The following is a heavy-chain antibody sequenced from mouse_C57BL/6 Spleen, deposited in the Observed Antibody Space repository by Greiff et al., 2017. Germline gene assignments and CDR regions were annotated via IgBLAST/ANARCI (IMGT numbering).Heavy chain of an antibody. D-gene: IGHD1-1*01. CDR3: ARHGVVAEGWYFDV. CDR2: ISSGGSYT. Sequence: EVKVVESGGDLVKPGGSLKLSCAASGFTFSSYGMSWVRQTPDKRLEWVATISSGGSYTYYPDSVKGRFTISRDNAKNTLYLQMSSLKSEDTAMYYGARHGVVAEGWYFDVWGTGTTVTVSS. CDR1: GFTFSSYG. J-gene: IGHJ1*03. V-gene: IGHV5-6*01.